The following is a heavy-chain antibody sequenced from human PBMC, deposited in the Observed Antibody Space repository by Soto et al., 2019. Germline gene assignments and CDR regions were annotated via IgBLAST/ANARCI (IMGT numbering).Heavy chain of an antibody. D-gene: IGHD2-15*01. CDR1: GFTFSRYD. CDR2: IATAGDT. Sequence: EVQLVQSGGGLVQPGGSLRLSCAASGFTFSRYDMHWVRQLTGKGLEWVSTIATAGDTYYPGSVKGRFTISRENDKNSLYLQMNSLRAGDTAVYYCARGGFDLGGKVDRDYWGQGTLVTVSS. J-gene: IGHJ4*02. V-gene: IGHV3-13*04. CDR3: ARGGFDLGGKVDRDY.